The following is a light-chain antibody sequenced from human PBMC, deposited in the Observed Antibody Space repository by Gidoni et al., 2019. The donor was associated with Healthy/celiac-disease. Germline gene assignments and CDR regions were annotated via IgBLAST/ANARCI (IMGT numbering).Light chain of an antibody. CDR1: QSISSY. Sequence: DCQMTQSPSSLSASVGDRVTITCRASQSISSYLNWYQQAPGKARNLVIYAASSLQSEVPSRFSGSESGTDFTLTIRRLPPEDFATCFCQPSYSTPTWTFGQGTRVEIK. CDR3: QPSYSTPTWT. J-gene: IGKJ1*01. CDR2: AAS. V-gene: IGKV1-39*01.